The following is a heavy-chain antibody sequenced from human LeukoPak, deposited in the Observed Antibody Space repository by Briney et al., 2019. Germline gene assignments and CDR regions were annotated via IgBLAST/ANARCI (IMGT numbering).Heavy chain of an antibody. J-gene: IGHJ4*02. CDR1: GGTFSSYA. D-gene: IGHD3-3*01. Sequence: SVKVSCEASGGTFSSYAISWVRQAPGQGLEWMGRIIPIFGIANYAQKFQGRVTITTDESTSTAYMELSSLRSEDTAVYYCARDMSNFGVVRTHYFDYWGQGTLVTVSS. V-gene: IGHV1-69*05. CDR3: ARDMSNFGVVRTHYFDY. CDR2: IIPIFGIA.